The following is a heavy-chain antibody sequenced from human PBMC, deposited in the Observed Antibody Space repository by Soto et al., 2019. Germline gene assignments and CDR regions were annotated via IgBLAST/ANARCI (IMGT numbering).Heavy chain of an antibody. J-gene: IGHJ6*02. CDR1: GGTFSSYA. CDR3: ASYYYDSSGSMDV. Sequence: GASVKVSCKASGGTFSSYAISWVRQAPGQGLEWMGGIIPIFGTANYAQKFQGRVTITADESTSTAYMELSSLRSEDTAVYYCASYYYDSSGSMDVWGQGTTVTVSS. D-gene: IGHD3-22*01. CDR2: IIPIFGTA. V-gene: IGHV1-69*13.